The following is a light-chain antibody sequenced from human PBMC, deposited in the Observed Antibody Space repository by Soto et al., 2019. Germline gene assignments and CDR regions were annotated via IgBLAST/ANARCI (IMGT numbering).Light chain of an antibody. Sequence: EVVLTQSPGTLSLSPGDRATVSCRASQTVHSSFFAWYQQKGGQAPRLLISGTSNRSAGIPDRFSGHGSGTDFTLTIDGLEHEDFAMYFCQQHGGSPPYTFGRGTRVEI. CDR2: GTS. CDR1: QTVHSSF. J-gene: IGKJ2*01. V-gene: IGKV3-20*01. CDR3: QQHGGSPPYT.